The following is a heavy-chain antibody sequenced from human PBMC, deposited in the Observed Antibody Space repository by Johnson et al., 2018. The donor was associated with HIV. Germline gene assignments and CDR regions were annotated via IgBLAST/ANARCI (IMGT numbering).Heavy chain of an antibody. Sequence: QMLLVESGGDVVQPGRSVRLSCAASGFTFSTYTMHWVRQAPGKGLEWVAVISFDENNKVYADSVKGRFTISRDNAKNSLYLQMNRLRAEDMAVYFCASISLGAFDIWGQGTLVTVSS. CDR3: ASISLGAFDI. J-gene: IGHJ3*02. CDR2: ISFDENNK. CDR1: GFTFSTYT. V-gene: IGHV3-30-3*01.